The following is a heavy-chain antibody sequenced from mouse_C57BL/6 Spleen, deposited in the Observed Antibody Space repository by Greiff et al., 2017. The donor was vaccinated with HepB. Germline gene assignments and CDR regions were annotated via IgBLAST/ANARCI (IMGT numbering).Heavy chain of an antibody. CDR3: TFDGYYGDAMDY. J-gene: IGHJ4*01. D-gene: IGHD2-3*01. V-gene: IGHV6-6*01. CDR1: GFTFSDAW. Sequence: EVQLQESGGGLVQPGGSMKLSCAASGFTFSDAWMDWVRQSPEKGLEWVAEIRNKANNHATYYAESVKGRFTISRDDSKSSVYLQMNSLRAEDTGIYYCTFDGYYGDAMDYWGQGTSVTVSS. CDR2: IRNKANNHAT.